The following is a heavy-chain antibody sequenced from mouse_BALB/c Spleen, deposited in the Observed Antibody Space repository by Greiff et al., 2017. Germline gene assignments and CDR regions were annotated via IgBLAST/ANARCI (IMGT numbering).Heavy chain of an antibody. CDR1: GFSLTSYG. V-gene: IGHV2-2*02. J-gene: IGHJ3*01. CDR2: IWSGGST. D-gene: IGHD2-14*01. CDR3: ARNKDYRYDGAGFAY. Sequence: VQLVESGPGLVQPSQSLSITCTVSGFSLTSYGVHWVRQSPGKGLEWLGVIWSGGSTDYNAAFISRLSISKDNSKSQVFFKMNSLQANDTAIYYCARNKDYRYDGAGFAYWGQGTLVTVSA.